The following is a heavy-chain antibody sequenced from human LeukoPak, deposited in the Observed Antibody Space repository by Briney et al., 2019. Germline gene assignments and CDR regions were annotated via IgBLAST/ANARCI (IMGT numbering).Heavy chain of an antibody. V-gene: IGHV3-23*01. D-gene: IGHD2-21*01. CDR3: AKRGVVIRVILVGFHKEAYYFDS. CDR2: ISGSGGST. CDR1: GITLSNYG. J-gene: IGHJ4*02. Sequence: QAGGSLRLSCELSGITLSNYGMSWVRQAPGKGLEWVAGISGSGGSTNYADSVKGRFTISRDNPKNTLYLQMNSLRAEDTAVYFCAKRGVVIRVILVGFHKEAYYFDSWGQGALVTVS.